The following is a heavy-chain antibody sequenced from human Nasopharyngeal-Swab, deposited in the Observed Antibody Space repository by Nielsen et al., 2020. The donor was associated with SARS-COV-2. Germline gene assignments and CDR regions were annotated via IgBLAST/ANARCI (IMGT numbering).Heavy chain of an antibody. Sequence: WIRQPPGKGLEWIGEIDHSGNSNYNSSLKSRVTVSVDTSKNQFSLHVKSLTAADSAVYYCARAGWHTPYVDSWGQGTRVTVS. D-gene: IGHD2-15*01. J-gene: IGHJ5*01. CDR3: ARAGWHTPYVDS. CDR2: IDHSGNS. V-gene: IGHV4-34*01.